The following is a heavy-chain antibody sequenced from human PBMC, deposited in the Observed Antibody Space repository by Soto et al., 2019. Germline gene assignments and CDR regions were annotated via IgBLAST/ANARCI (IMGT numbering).Heavy chain of an antibody. V-gene: IGHV1-2*02. J-gene: IGHJ6*02. Sequence: ASVKVSCKAAGYTFTGHYIHWVRQAPGRGLEWMGRINPNSGGANYAQKFQGRVTLTRDTSISTASVEVSRLRSDDTAVYFCAREAENYSYYGMDVWGQGTTVTVSS. CDR2: INPNSGGA. CDR3: AREAENYSYYGMDV. CDR1: GYTFTGHY.